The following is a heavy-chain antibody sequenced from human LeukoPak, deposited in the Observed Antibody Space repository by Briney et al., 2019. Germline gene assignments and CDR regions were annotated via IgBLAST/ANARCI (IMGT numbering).Heavy chain of an antibody. Sequence: PGGSLRLSCAASGFTFSSYWMSWVRQAPGKGLEWVANIKQDGSEKYYVDSVKGRFTISRDNSENTLSLQMNGLRPEDTAVYYCAKSWGYTRPYYNYMDVWGKGTTVTVSS. CDR2: IKQDGSEK. J-gene: IGHJ6*03. V-gene: IGHV3-7*03. CDR3: AKSWGYTRPYYNYMDV. CDR1: GFTFSSYW. D-gene: IGHD3-16*02.